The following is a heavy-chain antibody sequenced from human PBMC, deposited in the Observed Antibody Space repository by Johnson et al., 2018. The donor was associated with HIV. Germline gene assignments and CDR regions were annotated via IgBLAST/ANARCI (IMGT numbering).Heavy chain of an antibody. V-gene: IGHV3-53*01. D-gene: IGHD3-22*01. CDR2: IYSGGNP. J-gene: IGHJ3*02. CDR1: GFTVSSNY. Sequence: VQLVESGGGLIQPGGSLRLSCAASGFTVSSNYMSWVRQAPGTGLEWVSVIYSGGNPYYADSVTGRFTISRDNSQNTLYLQMNSLRAEDTAVYYCARDRRYYDRSGYYHDAFDIWGQGTMVTVSS. CDR3: ARDRRYYDRSGYYHDAFDI.